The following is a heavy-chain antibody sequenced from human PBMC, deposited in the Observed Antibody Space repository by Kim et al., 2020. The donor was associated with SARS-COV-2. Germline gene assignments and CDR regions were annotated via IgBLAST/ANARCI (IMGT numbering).Heavy chain of an antibody. V-gene: IGHV4-34*01. CDR3: ARGLGTENWNDGDY. Sequence: SETLSLTCAVYGGSFSGYYWSWIRQPPGKGLEWIGEINHSGSTNYNPSLKSRVTLSVDTSKNQFSLKLSSVTAADTAVYYCARGLGTENWNDGDYWGQGTLVTVSS. D-gene: IGHD1-1*01. CDR2: INHSGST. J-gene: IGHJ4*02. CDR1: GGSFSGYY.